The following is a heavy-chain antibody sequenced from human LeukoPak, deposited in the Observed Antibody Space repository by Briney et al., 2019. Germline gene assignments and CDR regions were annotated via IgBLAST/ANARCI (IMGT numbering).Heavy chain of an antibody. CDR3: ATYCTSGNCYLPTWS. V-gene: IGHV3-7*05. CDR2: IKEDGSRK. Sequence: GGSLRLSCAASGFTFSSYAMSWVRQAPAKGLEWVANIKEDGSRKEYVDSVKGRFTISRDNAKSTLYLDMSSLRVEDTAVYYCATYCTSGNCYLPTWSWGRGTLVTVSS. CDR1: GFTFSSYA. D-gene: IGHD2-2*01. J-gene: IGHJ5*02.